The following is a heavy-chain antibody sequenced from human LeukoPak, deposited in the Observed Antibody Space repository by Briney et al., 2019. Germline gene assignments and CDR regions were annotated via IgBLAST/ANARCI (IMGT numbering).Heavy chain of an antibody. J-gene: IGHJ5*02. CDR2: ISAYNGNT. Sequence: ASVKVSCKASGYTFTGYYMHWVRQAPGQGLEWMGWISAYNGNTNYAQKLQGRVTMTTDTSTSTAYMELRSLRSDDTAVYYCARGPYDGWFDPWGQGTLVTVSS. V-gene: IGHV1-18*04. D-gene: IGHD3-3*01. CDR3: ARGPYDGWFDP. CDR1: GYTFTGYY.